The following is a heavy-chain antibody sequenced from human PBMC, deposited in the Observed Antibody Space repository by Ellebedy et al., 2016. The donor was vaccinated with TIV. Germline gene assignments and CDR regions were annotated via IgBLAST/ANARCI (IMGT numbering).Heavy chain of an antibody. J-gene: IGHJ3*02. Sequence: GGSLRLSCAASGFTFTSYGMHWVRQAPGKGLEWVAVISYDGSSKYYADSVKGRFTISRDNSKNTLYLQMNSLRAEDTAVYYCAKSLSGSYGYAFDIWGQGTMVTVSS. CDR3: AKSLSGSYGYAFDI. V-gene: IGHV3-30*18. D-gene: IGHD3-10*01. CDR1: GFTFTSYG. CDR2: ISYDGSSK.